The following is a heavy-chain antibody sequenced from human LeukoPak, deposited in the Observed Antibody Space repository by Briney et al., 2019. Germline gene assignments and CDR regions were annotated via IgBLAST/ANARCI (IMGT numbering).Heavy chain of an antibody. J-gene: IGHJ6*02. V-gene: IGHV1-3*01. CDR2: INAGNGNT. CDR3: ARLWFGELPYYYYGMDV. D-gene: IGHD3-10*01. CDR1: GYSFTNYA. Sequence: ASVKVSCKASGYSFTNYAIHWVRQAPGQRLEWMGWINAGNGNTKYSQNLQGRVTITRDTSASTAYMELSSLRSEDTAVYYCARLWFGELPYYYYGMDVWGQGTTVTVSS.